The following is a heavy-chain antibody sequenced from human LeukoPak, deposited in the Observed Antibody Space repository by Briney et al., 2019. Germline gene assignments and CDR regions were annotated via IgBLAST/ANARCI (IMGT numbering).Heavy chain of an antibody. Sequence: SETLSLTCTVSGGXISSSSYYWGWIRQPPGKGLEWLGSIYYSGSTYYNPSLKSRVTISVDTSKNQFSLKLSSVTAADTAVYYCARQGGSAIEYWGQGTLVTVSS. D-gene: IGHD3-16*01. CDR3: ARQGGSAIEY. J-gene: IGHJ4*02. CDR1: GGXISSSSYY. CDR2: IYYSGST. V-gene: IGHV4-39*01.